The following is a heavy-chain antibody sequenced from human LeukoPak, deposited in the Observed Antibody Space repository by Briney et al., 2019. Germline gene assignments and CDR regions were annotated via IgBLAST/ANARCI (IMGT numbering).Heavy chain of an antibody. V-gene: IGHV1-8*03. CDR1: GYTFTSYD. D-gene: IGHD2-2*01. Sequence: GASVKVSCKASGYTFTSYDINWVRQATGQGLEWMGWMNPNSGNTGYAQKFQGRVTITRNTSISTAYMELSSLRSEDTAVYYCARVWYCSSTSCYAFDIWGQGTMVTVSS. CDR2: MNPNSGNT. CDR3: ARVWYCSSTSCYAFDI. J-gene: IGHJ3*02.